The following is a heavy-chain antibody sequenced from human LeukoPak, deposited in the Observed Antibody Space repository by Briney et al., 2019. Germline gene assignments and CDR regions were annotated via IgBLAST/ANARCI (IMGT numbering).Heavy chain of an antibody. CDR3: ARERGYNYGYSGYYDQ. J-gene: IGHJ4*02. Sequence: PGGSLRLSCAASGFTFSSYWIHWVRQAPGKGLEWISYISTSGASTYYADSVKGRFTVSRDNAKNSMYLRMDTLRAEDTAVYYCARERGYNYGYSGYYDQWGQGILVTVSS. V-gene: IGHV3-48*04. CDR2: ISTSGAST. CDR1: GFTFSSYW. D-gene: IGHD5-18*01.